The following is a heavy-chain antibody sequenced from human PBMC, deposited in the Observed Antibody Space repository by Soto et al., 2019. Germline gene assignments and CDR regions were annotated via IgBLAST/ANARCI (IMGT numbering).Heavy chain of an antibody. CDR2: ISLDGSNK. CDR1: GFTFSRYA. V-gene: IGHV3-30-3*01. J-gene: IGHJ4*02. Sequence: QVQLVESGGGVVQPGRSLRLSCAASGFTFSRYAMYWVRQAPGKGLEWVAVISLDGSNKYYADSVKGRFTISKDNSKNTLYLQMNSLRPEDTAVYFCARVDEWELPPDYWGQGTLVTVSS. CDR3: ARVDEWELPPDY. D-gene: IGHD1-26*01.